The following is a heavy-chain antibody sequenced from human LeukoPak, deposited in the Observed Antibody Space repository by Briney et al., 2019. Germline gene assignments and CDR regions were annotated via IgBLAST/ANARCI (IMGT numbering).Heavy chain of an antibody. J-gene: IGHJ3*02. CDR1: GGSISSSSYY. Sequence: SETLSLTCTVSGGSISSSSYYWGWIRQPPGKGLEWIGSIYYSGSTYYNPSLKSRVTISVDTSKNQFSLKLSSVTAADTAVYYCARSNPHDAFDIWGQGTMVTVSS. CDR2: IYYSGST. CDR3: ARSNPHDAFDI. V-gene: IGHV4-39*07.